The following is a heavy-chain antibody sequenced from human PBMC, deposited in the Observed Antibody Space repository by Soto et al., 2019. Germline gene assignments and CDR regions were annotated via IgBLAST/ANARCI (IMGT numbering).Heavy chain of an antibody. Sequence: QVQLVQSGAEVKKPGASVRVSCKTSGYTFINYGITWVRQAPGQGLEWMGWLSAYNGDTSSSEKLQDRFTMTTDTSTNTVYMDLRSLTSDDTAVYYCARGSAIVGGAEALDVWGPGTMVIGSS. V-gene: IGHV1-18*01. CDR1: GYTFINYG. CDR3: ARGSAIVGGAEALDV. D-gene: IGHD1-26*01. CDR2: LSAYNGDT. J-gene: IGHJ3*01.